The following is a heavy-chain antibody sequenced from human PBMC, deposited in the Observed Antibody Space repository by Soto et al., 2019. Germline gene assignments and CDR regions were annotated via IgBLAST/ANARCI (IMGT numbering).Heavy chain of an antibody. CDR3: TTDSYSTITVVRFDY. Sequence: PGGSLRLSCAASGFTFSSYSMNLVRQAPGKGLEWVSSISSSSSYIYYADSVKGRFTISRDNAKNSLYLQMNSLKIEDTAVYYCTTDSYSTITVVRFDYWGHGTLVTVSS. CDR2: ISSSSSYI. CDR1: GFTFSSYS. J-gene: IGHJ4*01. D-gene: IGHD3-22*01. V-gene: IGHV3-21*04.